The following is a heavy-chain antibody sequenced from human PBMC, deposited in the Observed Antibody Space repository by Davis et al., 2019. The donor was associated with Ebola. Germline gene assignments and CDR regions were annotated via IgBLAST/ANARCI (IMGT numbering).Heavy chain of an antibody. J-gene: IGHJ5*02. CDR3: AREGRSGYSNWFDP. CDR1: GGSFSGYY. CDR2: INHSGRT. D-gene: IGHD3-22*01. V-gene: IGHV4-34*01. Sequence: MPSETLSLTCAVYGGSFSGYYWSWIRQPPGQGLEWIGEINHSGRTNYNPSLKSRVTISVDTSKNQFSLKMSSVTAADTAVYYCAREGRSGYSNWFDPWGQGTLVTVSS.